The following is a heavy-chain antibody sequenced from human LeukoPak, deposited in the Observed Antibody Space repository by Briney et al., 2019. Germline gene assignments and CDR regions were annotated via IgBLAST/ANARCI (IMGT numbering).Heavy chain of an antibody. J-gene: IGHJ6*03. V-gene: IGHV4-39*07. Sequence: PSETLSLTCTVSGDSISSSSYYWDWIRQPPGKGLEWIGSIYYSGSTNYNPSLKSRVTISVDTSKNQFSLKLSSVTAADTAVYYCARSSLRYFDWSSSNYYMDVWGKGTTVTISS. CDR3: ARSSLRYFDWSSSNYYMDV. CDR1: GDSISSSSYY. D-gene: IGHD3-9*01. CDR2: IYYSGST.